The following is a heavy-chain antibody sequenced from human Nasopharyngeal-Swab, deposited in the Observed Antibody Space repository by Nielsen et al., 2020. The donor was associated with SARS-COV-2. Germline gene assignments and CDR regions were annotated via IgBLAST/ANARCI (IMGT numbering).Heavy chain of an antibody. CDR3: AKSHGGSYYSHFDY. Sequence: GESLKISCAASGFTFNSYAMHWVRQAPGKGLEWVAVISYDGSNKYYADSVKGRFTISRDNSKNTLYLQMNSLRAEDTAVYYCAKSHGGSYYSHFDYWGQGTLVTVSS. J-gene: IGHJ4*02. CDR1: GFTFNSYA. D-gene: IGHD1-26*01. CDR2: ISYDGSNK. V-gene: IGHV3-30*18.